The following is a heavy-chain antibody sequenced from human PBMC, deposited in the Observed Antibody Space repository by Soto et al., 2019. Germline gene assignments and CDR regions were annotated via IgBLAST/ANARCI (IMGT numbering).Heavy chain of an antibody. CDR1: GYTFTSYD. J-gene: IGHJ4*02. Sequence: GASVKVSCKASGYTFTSYDINWVRQATGQGLEWMGWMNTNSGNTGYAQKFQGRVTMTTNTSMSTAYMELSSLRSDDTAVYYCARDILPSFDYWGQGTLVTVSS. V-gene: IGHV1-8*01. CDR2: MNTNSGNT. D-gene: IGHD3-9*01. CDR3: ARDILPSFDY.